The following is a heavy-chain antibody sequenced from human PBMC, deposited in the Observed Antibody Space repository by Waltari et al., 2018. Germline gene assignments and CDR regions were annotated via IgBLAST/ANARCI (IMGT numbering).Heavy chain of an antibody. D-gene: IGHD4-17*01. J-gene: IGHJ4*02. Sequence: QVQLQESGPGLVKPSETLSLTCAVSGYSISSGSYWGWIRQPPGKGLEWIGSIYHSGSTYYNPSLKSRVTISVDTSKNQFSLKLSSVTAADTAVYYCARDTVTTFDYWGQGTLVTVSS. CDR2: IYHSGST. CDR1: GYSISSGSY. V-gene: IGHV4-38-2*02. CDR3: ARDTVTTFDY.